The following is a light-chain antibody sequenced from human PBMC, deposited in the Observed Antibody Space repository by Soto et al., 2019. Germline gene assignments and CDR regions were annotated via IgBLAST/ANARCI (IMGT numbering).Light chain of an antibody. CDR2: GVS. Sequence: EVVVTQSPATLSVSPGERATLSCRASQSVSNRIAWYQQRPGQAPRLVVYGVSTRATDIPDRFSGSGSVTEFTLNISSLQSEDFAVYYCQHYDVWPTVTFGQGTKVEIK. CDR1: QSVSNR. V-gene: IGKV3-15*01. J-gene: IGKJ1*01. CDR3: QHYDVWPTVT.